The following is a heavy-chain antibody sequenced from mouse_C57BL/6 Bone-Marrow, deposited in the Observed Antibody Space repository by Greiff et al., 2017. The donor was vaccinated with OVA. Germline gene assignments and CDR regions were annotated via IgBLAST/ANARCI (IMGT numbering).Heavy chain of an antibody. CDR1: GFTFTNYY. CDR3: ARYKGRVAVDYFDY. V-gene: IGHV7-3*01. CDR2: VRNKPNGYTT. D-gene: IGHD1-1*01. J-gene: IGHJ2*01. Sequence: EVQRVESGGGLVQPGDSLSLSCAASGFTFTNYYMSWVRQPPGKALEWLAFVRNKPNGYTTEYNASVKGRFTISRDNSQSILYLQMNALRAEDSATYYCARYKGRVAVDYFDYWGQGTALTVSS.